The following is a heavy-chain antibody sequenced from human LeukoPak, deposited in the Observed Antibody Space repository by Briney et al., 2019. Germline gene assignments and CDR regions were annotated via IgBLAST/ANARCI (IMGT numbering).Heavy chain of an antibody. Sequence: GGSLRLSCAASGFTFSSYAMHWVRQAPGKGLEWVAVISYDGSNKYYADSVKGRFTISRDNSKNTLYLQMNSLRAEDTAVYYCARDRGRYGYGWYFDYWGQGTLVTVSS. CDR2: ISYDGSNK. CDR3: ARDRGRYGYGWYFDY. J-gene: IGHJ4*02. CDR1: GFTFSSYA. V-gene: IGHV3-30-3*01. D-gene: IGHD5-18*01.